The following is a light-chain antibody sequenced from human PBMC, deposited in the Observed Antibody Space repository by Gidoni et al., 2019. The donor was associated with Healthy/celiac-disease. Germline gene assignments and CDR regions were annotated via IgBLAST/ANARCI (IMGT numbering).Light chain of an antibody. CDR1: QSVSSY. CDR3: QQRSNWPRT. Sequence: DIVLTQSPATLSLSPGERATLSCRASQSVSSYLAWYQQKPGQAPRLLIYDASNRATGIPARFSGGGSGTDFTLTISSLEPEDFAVYYCQQRSNWPRTFVQXTKVEIK. J-gene: IGKJ1*01. V-gene: IGKV3-11*01. CDR2: DAS.